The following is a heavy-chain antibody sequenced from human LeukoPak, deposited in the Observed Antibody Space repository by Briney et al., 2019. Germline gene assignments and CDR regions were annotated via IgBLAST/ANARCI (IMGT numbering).Heavy chain of an antibody. J-gene: IGHJ4*02. D-gene: IGHD5-12*01. CDR1: GFTFSTYW. CDR3: AKESGYDVDLEY. V-gene: IGHV3-74*01. Sequence: GGSLRLYCAGSGFTFSTYWMHWVRQAPGGGLVWVSGINTDGSTTSYADSVKGRFSISRDNAKNTVYLQMSSLRAEDTAVYYCAKESGYDVDLEYWGQGALVTVSS. CDR2: INTDGSTT.